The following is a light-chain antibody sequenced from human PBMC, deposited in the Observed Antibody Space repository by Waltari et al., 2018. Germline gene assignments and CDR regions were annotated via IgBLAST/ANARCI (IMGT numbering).Light chain of an antibody. CDR1: SSDVGGYNY. Sequence: QSALTQPRSVSGSPGQSVTISCTGTSSDVGGYNYVSWYQQHPGKAPNLMIYDVSKRPSGVPDRFSGSKSGYTASLTISGLQAEDEADYYCCSYAGGYTYVVIGGGTKLTVL. J-gene: IGLJ2*01. CDR2: DVS. V-gene: IGLV2-11*01. CDR3: CSYAGGYTYVV.